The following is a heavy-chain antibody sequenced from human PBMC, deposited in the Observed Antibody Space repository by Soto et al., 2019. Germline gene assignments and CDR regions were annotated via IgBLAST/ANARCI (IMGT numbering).Heavy chain of an antibody. CDR1: GGSISGGRYY. CDR2: IYDNGIT. Sequence: QVPLQESGPGLVKPSQTLSLTCNVSGGSISGGRYYWNWIRQHPGKGLEWIGNIYDNGITYYNPSLKSRVIISEDTSKNQFSLRLSSVTAADTAVYYCTRDRGFGMDVWGQGTTVTVSS. J-gene: IGHJ6*02. V-gene: IGHV4-31*03. CDR3: TRDRGFGMDV.